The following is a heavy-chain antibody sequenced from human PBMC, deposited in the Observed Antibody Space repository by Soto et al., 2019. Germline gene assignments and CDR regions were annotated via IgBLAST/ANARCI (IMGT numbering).Heavy chain of an antibody. J-gene: IGHJ6*02. V-gene: IGHV1-2*02. CDR1: GYTFTGYY. CDR3: ARDFTPDQLLYSDYYYGMDV. CDR2: INPNSGGT. D-gene: IGHD2-2*02. Sequence: ASVKVSCKASGYTFTGYYMHWVRQAPGQGLEWMGWINPNSGGTNYAQKFQGRVTMTRDTSISTAYMELSRLRSDDTAVYYCARDFTPDQLLYSDYYYGMDVWGQGNTVTVYS.